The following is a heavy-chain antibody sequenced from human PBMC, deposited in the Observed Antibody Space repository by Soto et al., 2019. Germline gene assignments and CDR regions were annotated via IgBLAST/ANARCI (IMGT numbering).Heavy chain of an antibody. CDR1: GFSFRESW. CDR3: AKSPSVVLVPSTLGGNNWFDP. Sequence: GGSLRLSCIASGFSFRESWMAWVRQAPGEGLEWVALMHPDATKNVYGDSVRGRFTISRDNSKNTLYLQMNSLRAEDTAVYFCAKSPSVVLVPSTLGGNNWFDPWGQGTLVTVSS. J-gene: IGHJ5*02. D-gene: IGHD2-15*01. V-gene: IGHV3-7*05. CDR2: MHPDATKN.